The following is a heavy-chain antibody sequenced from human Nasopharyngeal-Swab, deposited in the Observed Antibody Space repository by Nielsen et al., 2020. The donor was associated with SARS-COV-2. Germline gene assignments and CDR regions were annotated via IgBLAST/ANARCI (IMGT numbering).Heavy chain of an antibody. J-gene: IGHJ4*02. V-gene: IGHV1-58*02. D-gene: IGHD3-16*02. CDR1: GFTFTSPA. CDR2: IVVGSGNT. Sequence: SVKVSCKASGFTFTSPAMQWVRQARGQRLEWIGWIVVGSGNTNYAQKFQERVTITRDMSTSTAYMELSSLRSEDTAVYYCAAVLGSYGSIWGQGTLVTVSS. CDR3: AAVLGSYGSI.